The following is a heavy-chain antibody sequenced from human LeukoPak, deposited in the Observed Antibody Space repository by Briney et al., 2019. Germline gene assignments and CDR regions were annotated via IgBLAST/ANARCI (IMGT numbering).Heavy chain of an antibody. CDR3: AIRSMNYGGNPA. CDR2: ISGSGGST. Sequence: QAGGSLRLSCAASGFTFSSYAMSWVRQAPGKGLEWVSAISGSGGSTYYADSVKGRFTISRDNSKNTLYLQMNSLRAEDTAVYYCAIRSMNYGGNPAWGQGTLVTVSS. CDR1: GFTFSSYA. J-gene: IGHJ5*02. D-gene: IGHD4-23*01. V-gene: IGHV3-23*01.